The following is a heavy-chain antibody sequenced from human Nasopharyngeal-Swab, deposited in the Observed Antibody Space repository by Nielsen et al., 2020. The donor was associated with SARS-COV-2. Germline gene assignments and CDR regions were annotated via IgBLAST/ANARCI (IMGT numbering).Heavy chain of an antibody. CDR2: IYYSGST. Sequence: ESLKISCTVSGGSISSYYWSWIRQPPGKGLEWIGYIYYSGSTNYNPSLKSRVTISVDTSKNQFSLKLSSVTAADTAVYYCARVAPGPLGSSYAFDIWGQGTMVTVSS. V-gene: IGHV4-59*01. CDR3: ARVAPGPLGSSYAFDI. CDR1: GGSISSYY. J-gene: IGHJ3*02. D-gene: IGHD6-6*01.